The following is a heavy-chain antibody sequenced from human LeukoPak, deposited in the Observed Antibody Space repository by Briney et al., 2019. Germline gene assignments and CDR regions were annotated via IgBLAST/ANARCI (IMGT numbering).Heavy chain of an antibody. CDR3: AREYSSSWYYYYYMDV. V-gene: IGHV3-7*01. Sequence: GGSLRLSCAASGFTFSSYWMTWVRQAPGKGLEWVANINQDESEKYYVDSVKGRFTISRDNAKNSLYLQMNSLRAEDTAVYYCAREYSSSWYYYYYMDVWGKGTTVTVSS. J-gene: IGHJ6*03. CDR1: GFTFSSYW. CDR2: INQDESEK. D-gene: IGHD6-13*01.